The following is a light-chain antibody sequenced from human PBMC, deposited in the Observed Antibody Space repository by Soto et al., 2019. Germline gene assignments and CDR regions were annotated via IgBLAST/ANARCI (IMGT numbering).Light chain of an antibody. V-gene: IGKV1-5*01. CDR1: QSITTW. Sequence: DIQMTQSPSTVSAYVGDSVTITCRASQSITTWLAWYQQRPGKAPRLLIYGASNRATGIPDRFSGSGSGTDFTLTISRLEPEDFAVYYCQQYGSSGTFGQGTKVDIK. J-gene: IGKJ1*01. CDR2: GAS. CDR3: QQYGSSGT.